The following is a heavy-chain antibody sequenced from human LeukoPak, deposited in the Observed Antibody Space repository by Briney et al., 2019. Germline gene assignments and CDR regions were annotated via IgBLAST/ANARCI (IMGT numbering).Heavy chain of an antibody. CDR1: GFTFSSCG. D-gene: IGHD4-17*01. CDR2: IWYDGSNK. J-gene: IGHJ4*02. Sequence: PGGSLRLSCAASGFTFSSCGMHWVRQAPGKGLEWVAVIWYDGSNKYYADSVKGRFTISRDNSKNTMYLQMNSLRAEDTAVYYCAREWTTVTRGYFDYWGQGTLVTVSS. V-gene: IGHV3-33*01. CDR3: AREWTTVTRGYFDY.